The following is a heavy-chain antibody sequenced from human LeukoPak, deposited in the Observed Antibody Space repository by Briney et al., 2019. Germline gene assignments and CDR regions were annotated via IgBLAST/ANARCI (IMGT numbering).Heavy chain of an antibody. J-gene: IGHJ4*02. V-gene: IGHV3-53*01. Sequence: GGSLRLSCTVSGFTVSTNSMRWVRQTPGKGLEWVSFIYSGGSTHYSDSVKGRFTISRDNSKNTLYLQMNSLRAEDTAVYYCARRAGDYSHPYDYWGQGTLVTVSS. D-gene: IGHD3-22*01. CDR2: IYSGGST. CDR3: ARRAGDYSHPYDY. CDR1: GFTVSTNS.